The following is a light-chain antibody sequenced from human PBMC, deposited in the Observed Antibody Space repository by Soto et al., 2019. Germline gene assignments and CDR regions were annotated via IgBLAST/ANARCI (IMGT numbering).Light chain of an antibody. CDR1: SSNIGNNY. V-gene: IGLV1-47*02. J-gene: IGLJ3*02. Sequence: QSVLTQPPSASGTPEQRVAISCSGSSSNIGNNYVYWYQQFPGMAPKLIIYSDRQRPPGVPDRFSGSKSGTSASLAIRGLRSEDEADYHCASRDDTLGGPVFGGGTQLTVL. CDR2: SDR. CDR3: ASRDDTLGGPV.